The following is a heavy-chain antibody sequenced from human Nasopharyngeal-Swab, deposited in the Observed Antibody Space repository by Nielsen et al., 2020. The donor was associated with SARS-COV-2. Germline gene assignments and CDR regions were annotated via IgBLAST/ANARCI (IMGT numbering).Heavy chain of an antibody. CDR1: GFTFSSYW. D-gene: IGHD6-19*01. CDR2: IKQDGSEK. V-gene: IGHV3-7*03. Sequence: GESLKISCAASGFTFSSYWMSWVRQAPGKGLEWVANIKQDGSEKYYVDSVKGRFTISRDNAKNSLYLQVNSLRAEDTAVYYCARDPPGYSSGWYWDYYYGMDVWGQGTTVTVSS. CDR3: ARDPPGYSSGWYWDYYYGMDV. J-gene: IGHJ6*02.